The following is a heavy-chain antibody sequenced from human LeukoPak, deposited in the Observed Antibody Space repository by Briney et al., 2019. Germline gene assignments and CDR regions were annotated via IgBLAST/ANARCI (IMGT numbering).Heavy chain of an antibody. D-gene: IGHD4-23*01. CDR2: IYYSGST. CDR3: ARRRLRWRLFDY. CDR1: GGSISSSSYY. Sequence: ASETLSLTCTVSGGSISSSSYYWGWIRQPPGKGLEWMGSIYYSGSTYYNPSLKSRVTISVDTSKNQFSLKLSSVTAADTAVYYCARRRLRWRLFDYWGQGTLVTVSS. V-gene: IGHV4-39*07. J-gene: IGHJ4*02.